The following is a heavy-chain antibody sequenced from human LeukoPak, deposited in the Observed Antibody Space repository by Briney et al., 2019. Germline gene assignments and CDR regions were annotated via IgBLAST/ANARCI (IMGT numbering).Heavy chain of an antibody. CDR3: ARDISLEPMVRGHDAFDI. V-gene: IGHV4-59*01. CDR2: IYYSGST. J-gene: IGHJ3*02. CDR1: GGSISSYY. Sequence: PSETLSLTCTVSGGSISSYYWSWIRQPPGKGLEWIGYIYYSGSTNYNPSLKSRVTISVDTSKNQFSLKLSSVTAADTAVYYCARDISLEPMVRGHDAFDIWGQGTMVTVSS. D-gene: IGHD3-10*01.